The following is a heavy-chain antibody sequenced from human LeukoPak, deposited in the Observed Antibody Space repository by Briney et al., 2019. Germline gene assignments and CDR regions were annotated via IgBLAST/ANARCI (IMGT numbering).Heavy chain of an antibody. Sequence: GASVKVSCKASGYTFTSYGISWVRQAPGQGLEWMGWISAYNGNTNYAQKLQGRVTMTTDTSTSTAYMELRSLRSDDTAVYYCAGDLSEDCSGGSCLNFDYWGQGTLVTVSS. J-gene: IGHJ4*02. CDR1: GYTFTSYG. CDR2: ISAYNGNT. V-gene: IGHV1-18*01. D-gene: IGHD2-15*01. CDR3: AGDLSEDCSGGSCLNFDY.